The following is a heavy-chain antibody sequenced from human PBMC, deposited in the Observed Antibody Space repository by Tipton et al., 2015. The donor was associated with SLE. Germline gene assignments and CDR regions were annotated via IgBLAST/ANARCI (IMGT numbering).Heavy chain of an antibody. D-gene: IGHD6-19*01. CDR1: GGSIGPYY. J-gene: IGHJ4*02. Sequence: LRLSCTVSGGSIGPYYWHWIRQSPGKALEGIGYIYFDGNSNGRGNYNPSLKSRVTMSVDPSKMQFSLNLNSVTAADTALYFCARGVAERLGLDFWGQGSLVTVSS. V-gene: IGHV4-59*01. CDR2: IYFDGNS. CDR3: ARGVAERLGLDF.